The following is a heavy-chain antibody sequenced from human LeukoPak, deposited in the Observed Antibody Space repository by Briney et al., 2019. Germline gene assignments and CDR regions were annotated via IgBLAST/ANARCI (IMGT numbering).Heavy chain of an antibody. J-gene: IGHJ6*02. Sequence: GASVKVSCKASGYIFSSYGISWVRQAPGQGLEWMGRINPNSGGTNYAQKFQGRVTMTRDTSISTAYMELSRLRSDDTAVYYCAIPHYYDSSGGYGMDVWGQGTTVTVSS. V-gene: IGHV1-2*06. CDR1: GYIFSSYG. CDR3: AIPHYYDSSGGYGMDV. D-gene: IGHD3-22*01. CDR2: INPNSGGT.